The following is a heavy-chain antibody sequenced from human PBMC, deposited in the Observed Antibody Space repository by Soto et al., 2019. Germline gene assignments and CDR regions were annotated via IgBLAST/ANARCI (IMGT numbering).Heavy chain of an antibody. J-gene: IGHJ5*02. Sequence: QVQLVESGGGLVKPGGSLRLSCAASGFTFSDYYMSWIRQAPGKGLEWVSYISSSSSYTNYAASVKGRFTSSRDNAKNSLYLQMNSLRAEDTAVYYCARTPLSLLREDEPPACWFDPWGQGTLVTVSS. CDR3: ARTPLSLLREDEPPACWFDP. CDR1: GFTFSDYY. V-gene: IGHV3-11*05. D-gene: IGHD2-15*01. CDR2: ISSSSSYT.